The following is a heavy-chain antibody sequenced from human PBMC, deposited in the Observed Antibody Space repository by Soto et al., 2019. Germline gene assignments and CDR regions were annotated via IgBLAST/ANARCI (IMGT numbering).Heavy chain of an antibody. CDR3: ARERTPRTGFDY. V-gene: IGHV4-59*01. D-gene: IGHD7-27*01. CDR2: SYYTGAT. CDR1: LGSITGYY. Sequence: PSETLSLTCTVSLGSITGYYWSWIRQSPGKGLEWIGCSYYTGATNYNPSLKGRVTISVVTSKNQFSLTLSSATAADTAVYYCARERTPRTGFDYWGQGTLVTVSS. J-gene: IGHJ4*02.